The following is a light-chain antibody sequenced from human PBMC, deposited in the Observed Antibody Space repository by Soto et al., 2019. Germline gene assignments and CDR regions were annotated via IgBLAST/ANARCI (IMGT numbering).Light chain of an antibody. V-gene: IGLV2-14*01. CDR2: ANT. Sequence: QSVLTQPASVSGSPGQSITISCTGTSSDVGGFNYVSWYQQHPGKAPKLLIYANTNRPSGVPDRFSGSKSGTSASLAITGLQAEDEADYFCQSYDSSLSGYVFGTGTKLTVL. CDR1: SSDVGGFNY. J-gene: IGLJ1*01. CDR3: QSYDSSLSGYV.